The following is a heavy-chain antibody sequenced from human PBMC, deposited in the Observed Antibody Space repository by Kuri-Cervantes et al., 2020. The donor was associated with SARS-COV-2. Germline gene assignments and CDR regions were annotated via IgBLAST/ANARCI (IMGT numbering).Heavy chain of an antibody. CDR3: ERNDFWSGYYFDY. CDR2: ISYDGSNK. J-gene: IGHJ4*02. D-gene: IGHD3-3*01. V-gene: IGHV3-30*03. Sequence: GGSLRLSCAASGFTFSSYGMHWVRKAPVKGLGWVEVISYDGSNKYYADSVMGRFTISRDNSKYTLYLQMNSLRAEVTAVYYCERNDFWSGYYFDYWGQGTLVTVSS. CDR1: GFTFSSYG.